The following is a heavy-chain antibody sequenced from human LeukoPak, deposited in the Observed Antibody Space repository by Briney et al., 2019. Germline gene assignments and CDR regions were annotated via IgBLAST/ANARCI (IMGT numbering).Heavy chain of an antibody. J-gene: IGHJ3*02. CDR2: INPNSDGT. D-gene: IGHD3-16*01. V-gene: IGHV1-2*02. Sequence: ASVKVSCKASGYTFTGYYLHWVRQAPGQGLEWMGWINPNSDGTNYAQKHQGRVTMTTDTSTSTAYMELRSLRSDDTAVYYCARDAARGAFDIWGQGTMVTVSS. CDR3: ARDAARGAFDI. CDR1: GYTFTGYY.